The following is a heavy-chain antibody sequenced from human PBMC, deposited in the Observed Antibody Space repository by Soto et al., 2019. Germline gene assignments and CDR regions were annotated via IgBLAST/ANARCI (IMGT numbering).Heavy chain of an antibody. CDR3: TKDIAASGTSSDAFDI. J-gene: IGHJ3*02. CDR1: GGSITSYY. D-gene: IGHD6-13*01. CDR2: FFHSGST. Sequence: ASETLSLTCTVSGGSITSYYWSWIRQPPGKGLEWIGYFFHSGSTNYNPSLKSRVTISFDTSKNQFSLKLNSVTAADTAVYYCTKDIAASGTSSDAFDIWGQGTMVTVSS. V-gene: IGHV4-59*12.